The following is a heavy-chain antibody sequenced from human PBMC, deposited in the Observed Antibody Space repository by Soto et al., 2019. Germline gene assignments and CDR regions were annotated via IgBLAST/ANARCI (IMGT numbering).Heavy chain of an antibody. Sequence: SVKVSCKASGVTFSSYAISWVRQAPGQGLEWMGGIIPIFGTANYAQKFQGRVTITADESTSTAYMELSSLRSEDTAVYYCARFKSGWYYFDYWRQGPLVTVSS. D-gene: IGHD6-19*01. J-gene: IGHJ4*02. V-gene: IGHV1-69*13. CDR2: IIPIFGTA. CDR3: ARFKSGWYYFDY. CDR1: GVTFSSYA.